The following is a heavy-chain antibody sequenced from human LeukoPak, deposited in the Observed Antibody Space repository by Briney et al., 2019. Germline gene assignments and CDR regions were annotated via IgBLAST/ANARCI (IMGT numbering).Heavy chain of an antibody. CDR3: ARDGRSSYYDSSGYYSSNAFDI. Sequence: SETLSLTCTVSGGSISSYYWSWIRQPPGKGLEWIGYIYYSGSTNYNPSLKSRVTISVDTSKNQFSLKLSSVTAADTAVYYCARDGRSSYYDSSGYYSSNAFDIWGQGTMVTVSS. V-gene: IGHV4-59*01. CDR2: IYYSGST. J-gene: IGHJ3*02. D-gene: IGHD3-22*01. CDR1: GGSISSYY.